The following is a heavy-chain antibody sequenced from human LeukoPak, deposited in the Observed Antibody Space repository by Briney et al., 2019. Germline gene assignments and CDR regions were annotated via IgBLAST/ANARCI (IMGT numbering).Heavy chain of an antibody. CDR2: FEPEEGET. V-gene: IGHV1-24*01. D-gene: IGHD2-8*01. Sequence: ASVKVSCKVSGDSLNELSIHWVRQAPGKGLEWMGGFEPEEGETLHAEKFEGRVNMTEDTSTGTAYLELSSLRSEDMGVYYCATESGASVMGGLDIWGQGILVTVSS. CDR1: GDSLNELS. CDR3: ATESGASVMGGLDI. J-gene: IGHJ5*02.